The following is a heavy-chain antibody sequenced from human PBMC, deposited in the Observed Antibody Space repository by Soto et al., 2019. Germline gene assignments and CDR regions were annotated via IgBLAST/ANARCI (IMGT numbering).Heavy chain of an antibody. Sequence: GGSLRLSCAASGFTFSSYSMNWVRQAPGKGLEWVSYISSSSSTIYYADSVKGRFTISRDNAKNSLYLQMNSLRAEDTAVYYCARGDDIVVVPAAPPGRFDPWGQGTLVTVSS. V-gene: IGHV3-48*01. CDR1: GFTFSSYS. CDR3: ARGDDIVVVPAAPPGRFDP. D-gene: IGHD2-2*01. CDR2: ISSSSSTI. J-gene: IGHJ5*02.